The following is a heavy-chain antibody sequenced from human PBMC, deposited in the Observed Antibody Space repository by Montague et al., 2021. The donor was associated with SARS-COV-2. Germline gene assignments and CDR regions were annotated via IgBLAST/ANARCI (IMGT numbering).Heavy chain of an antibody. CDR3: AKPYSGSYRSWFDP. CDR2: ISYDGSNK. J-gene: IGHJ5*02. D-gene: IGHD1-26*01. Sequence: SLRLSCAASGFTFSSYGMHWVRQAPGKGLEWVAVISYDGSNKYYADSVKGRFTISRDNSENTLYLQMNSLRAEDTAVYYCAKPYSGSYRSWFDPWGQGTLVTVSS. V-gene: IGHV3-30*18. CDR1: GFTFSSYG.